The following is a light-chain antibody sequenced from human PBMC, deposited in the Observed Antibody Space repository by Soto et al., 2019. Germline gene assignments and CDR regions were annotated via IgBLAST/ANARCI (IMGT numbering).Light chain of an antibody. V-gene: IGKV1-5*03. CDR1: QTISSW. J-gene: IGKJ1*01. Sequence: DIQMTQSPSTLSGSVGDRVTITCRASQTISSWLAWYQQKPGKAPKLLIYKASTLKSGVPSRFSGSGSGTECTLTISSLQPDDCATYDCQHYNSYSEAFGQGTKVELK. CDR3: QHYNSYSEA. CDR2: KAS.